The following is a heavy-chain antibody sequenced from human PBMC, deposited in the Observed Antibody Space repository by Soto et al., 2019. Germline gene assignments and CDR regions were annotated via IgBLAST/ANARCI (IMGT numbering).Heavy chain of an antibody. CDR2: IYFRGNT. D-gene: IGHD3-22*01. Sequence: SETLSLTCSVSGDSISRIDYYWTWIRQHPEKGLEWIGNIYFRGNTYYSPSLESRLTISVDTSKNQFSLKLTSVTAADAAVYYCAREGGSYDSGGYLIRGAFDIWGQGTMVTV. J-gene: IGHJ3*02. CDR1: GDSISRIDYY. CDR3: AREGGSYDSGGYLIRGAFDI. V-gene: IGHV4-31*03.